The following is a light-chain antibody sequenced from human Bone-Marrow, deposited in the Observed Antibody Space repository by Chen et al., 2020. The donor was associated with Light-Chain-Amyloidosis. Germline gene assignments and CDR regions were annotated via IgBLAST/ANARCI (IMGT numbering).Light chain of an antibody. CDR2: RDT. CDR3: QSADSSGTSEVI. V-gene: IGLV3-25*03. Sequence: SYELTQPPSVSVSPGQTARITCSGDALPTKYAYWYQQKPGQAPVLVIHRDTVGPSGISDRFSGSSSGTTATLTISGVQAEDEADYHCQSADSSGTSEVIFGGGTKLTVL. J-gene: IGLJ2*01. CDR1: ALPTKY.